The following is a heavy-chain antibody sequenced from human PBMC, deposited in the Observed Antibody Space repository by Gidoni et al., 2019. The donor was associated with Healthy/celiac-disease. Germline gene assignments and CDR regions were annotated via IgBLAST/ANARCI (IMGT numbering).Heavy chain of an antibody. Sequence: EVQLVESGGGLVKPGGSLRLSCAASGFTFSNAWMSWVRQAPGKGLEWVGRIKSKTDGGTTDYAAPVKGRFTISRDDSKNTLYLQMNSLKTEDTAVYYCTSHSSGWLIDYWGQGTLVTVSS. CDR3: TSHSSGWLIDY. V-gene: IGHV3-15*01. J-gene: IGHJ4*02. CDR1: GFTFSNAW. CDR2: IKSKTDGGTT. D-gene: IGHD6-19*01.